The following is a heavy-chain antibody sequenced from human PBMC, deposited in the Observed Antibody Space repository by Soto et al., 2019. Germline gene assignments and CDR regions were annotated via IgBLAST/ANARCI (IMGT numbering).Heavy chain of an antibody. D-gene: IGHD3-22*01. CDR3: ARDPDYETFDY. Sequence: ASVKVSCKSSGYTFTSYYIHWVRQAPGQGLEWMGIINPSGGTTSYAQKFQGRVTMTRDTSTSTVYMELSSLRSEDTAVYYCARDPDYETFDYWGQGTLVTVSS. CDR1: GYTFTSYY. V-gene: IGHV1-46*01. J-gene: IGHJ4*02. CDR2: INPSGGTT.